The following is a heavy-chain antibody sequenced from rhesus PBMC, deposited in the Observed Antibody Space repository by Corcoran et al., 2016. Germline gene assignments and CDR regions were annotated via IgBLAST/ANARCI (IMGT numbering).Heavy chain of an antibody. D-gene: IGHD5-12*01. V-gene: IGHV4-93*01. CDR1: GGSISSSNW. J-gene: IGHJ6*01. CDR3: ARELQFHYHGLDS. Sequence: QVQLQESGPAVVKPSETLSLTCAVSGGSISSSNWWSWNRQSPGKGLEWIGGSYGSGGSTEYNPSLKSRVTISKDTSKNQFSLKLSAVTAADTAVYYCARELQFHYHGLDSWGQGVVVTVSS. CDR2: SYGSGGST.